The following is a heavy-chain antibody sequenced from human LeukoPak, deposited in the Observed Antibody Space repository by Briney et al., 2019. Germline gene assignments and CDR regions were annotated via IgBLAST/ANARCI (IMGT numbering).Heavy chain of an antibody. CDR2: IYYSGST. CDR3: ARDLGIVVVIGAFDI. CDR1: GGSISSSSYY. J-gene: IGHJ3*02. Sequence: SETLSLTCTASGGSISSSSYYWGWIRQPPGKGLEWIGSIYYSGSTYYNPSLKSRVTISVDTSKNQFSLKLSSVTAADTAVYYCARDLGIVVVIGAFDIWGQGTMVTVSS. V-gene: IGHV4-39*07. D-gene: IGHD3-22*01.